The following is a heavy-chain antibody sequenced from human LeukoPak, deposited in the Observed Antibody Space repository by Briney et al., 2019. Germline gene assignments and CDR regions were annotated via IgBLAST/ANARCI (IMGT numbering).Heavy chain of an antibody. Sequence: GGSLRLSCAASGFTFSDYYMSWIRQAPGKGLEWVSYISSSGSTIYYADSVKGRFTISRDNAKNSLYLQMNSLRAEDTAVYYCAKDRRVDYGDPSYYYYYGMDVWGQGTTVTVSS. J-gene: IGHJ6*02. CDR3: AKDRRVDYGDPSYYYYYGMDV. D-gene: IGHD4-17*01. V-gene: IGHV3-11*01. CDR2: ISSSGSTI. CDR1: GFTFSDYY.